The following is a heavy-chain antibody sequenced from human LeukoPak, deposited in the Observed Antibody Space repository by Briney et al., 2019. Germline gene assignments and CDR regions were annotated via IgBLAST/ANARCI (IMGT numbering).Heavy chain of an antibody. J-gene: IGHJ6*03. D-gene: IGHD6-13*01. V-gene: IGHV1-2*02. Sequence: GASVKVSCKASGYTFTGYYMHWVRQAPGQGLEWMGWINPNSGGTNYAQKLQGKVTMTRDTSISTAYMELSRLRSDDTAVYYCARVSPAGTVYYYYYYMDVWGKGTTVTVSS. CDR2: INPNSGGT. CDR3: ARVSPAGTVYYYYYYMDV. CDR1: GYTFTGYY.